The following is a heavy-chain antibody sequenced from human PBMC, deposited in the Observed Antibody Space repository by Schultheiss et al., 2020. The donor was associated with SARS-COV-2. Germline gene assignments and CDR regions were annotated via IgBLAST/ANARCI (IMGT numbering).Heavy chain of an antibody. V-gene: IGHV1-2*02. J-gene: IGHJ4*02. CDR1: GYTFTGYY. D-gene: IGHD6-19*01. Sequence: ASVKVSCKASGYTFTGYYMHWVRQAPGQVLEWMGWINPNSGGTNYAQKFQGRVTMTRDTSISTAYMELSRLRSDDTAVYYCARDRSSGWYVGADYWGQGTLVTVSS. CDR2: INPNSGGT. CDR3: ARDRSSGWYVGADY.